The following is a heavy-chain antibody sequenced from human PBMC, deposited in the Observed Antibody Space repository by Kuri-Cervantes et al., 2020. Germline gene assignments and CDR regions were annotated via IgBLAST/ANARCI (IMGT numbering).Heavy chain of an antibody. Sequence: GESLKISCAASGFTLSNYWMTWVRQAPGKGLEWVADIKKDGSEKYYVDSVRGRFTISRDNAKNTLYLQMNSLRAEDTAVYYCASTYGSGWYSGYWGQGTLVTVSS. CDR2: IKKDGSEK. V-gene: IGHV3-7*01. CDR1: GFTLSNYW. J-gene: IGHJ4*02. CDR3: ASTYGSGWYSGY. D-gene: IGHD6-19*01.